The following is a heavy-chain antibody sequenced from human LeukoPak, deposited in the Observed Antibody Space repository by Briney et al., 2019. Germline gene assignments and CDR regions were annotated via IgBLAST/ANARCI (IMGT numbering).Heavy chain of an antibody. CDR3: ATSSSWYFLEY. D-gene: IGHD6-13*01. Sequence: PGGSLRLSCAACGFSFDDDAMQWVRQGPGKGLEWVSLISGGGDSTYYADSVKGRFTISRDNSKNSLYLQMHSLRSEDTALYYCATSSSWYFLEYWGQGTPVTVSS. J-gene: IGHJ4*02. CDR2: ISGGGDST. CDR1: GFSFDDDA. V-gene: IGHV3-43*02.